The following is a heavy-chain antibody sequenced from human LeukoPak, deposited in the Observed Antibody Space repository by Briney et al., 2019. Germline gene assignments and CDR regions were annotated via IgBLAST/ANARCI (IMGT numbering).Heavy chain of an antibody. Sequence: PSETLSLTCTVSGGSISSGGYYWSWIRQPPGKGLEWIGYIYHSGSTYYNPSLKSRVTISVDTSKNQFSLKLSSVTAADTAVYYCAREPALGRGFDYWGQGTLVTVSS. CDR3: AREPALGRGFDY. CDR1: GGSISSGGYY. CDR2: IYHSGST. D-gene: IGHD1-14*01. V-gene: IGHV4-30-2*05. J-gene: IGHJ4*02.